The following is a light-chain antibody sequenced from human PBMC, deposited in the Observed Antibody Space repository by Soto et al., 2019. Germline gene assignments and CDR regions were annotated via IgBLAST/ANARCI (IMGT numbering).Light chain of an antibody. CDR2: AAS. CDR3: QQYNSAPFP. V-gene: IGKV1-27*01. CDR1: QGISNY. J-gene: IGKJ5*01. Sequence: DIQMTQSPSSLSASVGDRVTITCRASQGISNYLAWYQQKPGKVPKLLIYAASTLQSGVPSRFSGSGSGTDFNLTISSLQPEDVATYHCQQYNSAPFPFGQGKRLESK.